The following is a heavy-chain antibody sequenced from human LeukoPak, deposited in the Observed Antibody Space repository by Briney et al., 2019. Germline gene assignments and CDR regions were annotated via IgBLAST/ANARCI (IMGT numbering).Heavy chain of an antibody. J-gene: IGHJ4*02. CDR2: IYYSGST. V-gene: IGHV4-39*01. CDR3: ARRGRADYVWGSYRSYYFDY. Sequence: SETLSLTCTVSGGSVSSSSYYWGWIRQPPGKGLEWIGSIYYSGSTYYNPSLKSRVTISVDTSKNQFSLKLSSVTAADTAVYYCARRGRADYVWGSYRSYYFDYWGQGTLVTVSS. D-gene: IGHD3-16*02. CDR1: GGSVSSSSYY.